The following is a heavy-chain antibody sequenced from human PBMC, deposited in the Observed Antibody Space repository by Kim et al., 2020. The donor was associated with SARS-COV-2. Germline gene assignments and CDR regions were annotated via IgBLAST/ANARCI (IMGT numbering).Heavy chain of an antibody. CDR1: GFTFSSYS. D-gene: IGHD3-3*01. V-gene: IGHV3-21*01. CDR2: ISSSSSYI. J-gene: IGHJ6*02. Sequence: GGSLRLSCAASGFTFSSYSMNWVRQAPGKGLEWVSSISSSSSYIYYADSVKGRFTISSDNPKNSLYLQMNSLRAEDTAVYYCAIRNYERFWGTYYHYGMEVWARGPTVPVS. CDR3: AIRNYERFWGTYYHYGMEV.